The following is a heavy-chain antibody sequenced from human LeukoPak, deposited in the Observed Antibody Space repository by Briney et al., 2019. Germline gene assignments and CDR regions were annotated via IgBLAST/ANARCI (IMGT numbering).Heavy chain of an antibody. V-gene: IGHV3-53*01. Sequence: GGSLRLSCAASGFTLSSNNMSWVRQAPGKGLEWVSVIYSGGSTYYADSVKGRFTISRDNSKNTLYLQMNSLRAEDTAVYYCARTAYARFFDLWGRGTLVTVSS. CDR2: IYSGGST. J-gene: IGHJ2*01. CDR1: GFTLSSNN. D-gene: IGHD2-21*01. CDR3: ARTAYARFFDL.